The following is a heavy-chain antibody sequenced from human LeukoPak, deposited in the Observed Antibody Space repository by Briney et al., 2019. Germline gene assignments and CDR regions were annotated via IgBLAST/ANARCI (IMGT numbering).Heavy chain of an antibody. CDR3: AKGFSPKNYDILTGYYNY. Sequence: PGGSLRLSCAASGFTFSSYSMNWVRQAPGKGLKWVSYISSSSSTIYYADPVKGRFTISRDNAKNSLYLQMNSLRAEDTAVYYCAKGFSPKNYDILTGYYNYWGQGTLVTVSS. CDR1: GFTFSSYS. J-gene: IGHJ4*02. D-gene: IGHD3-9*01. CDR2: ISSSSSTI. V-gene: IGHV3-48*04.